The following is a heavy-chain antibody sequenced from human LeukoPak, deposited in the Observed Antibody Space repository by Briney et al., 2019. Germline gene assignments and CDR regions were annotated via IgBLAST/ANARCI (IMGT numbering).Heavy chain of an antibody. CDR2: IYPGDSDT. CDR3: ARRWAAAGPFDY. J-gene: IGHJ4*02. V-gene: IGHV5-51*01. Sequence: KRGESLKISCKGSGYSLTNYWIGWVRQMPGKGLEWMGIIYPGDSDTRYSPSFQGQVSISADKSISTAYLQWSSLKASDTAMYYCARRWAAAGPFDYWGQGTLVTVSS. D-gene: IGHD6-13*01. CDR1: GYSLTNYW.